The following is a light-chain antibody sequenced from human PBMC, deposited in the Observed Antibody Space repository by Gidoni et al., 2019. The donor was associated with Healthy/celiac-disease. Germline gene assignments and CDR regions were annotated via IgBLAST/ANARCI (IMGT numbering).Light chain of an antibody. CDR3: MQDLQTGT. J-gene: IGKJ1*01. V-gene: IGKV2-28*01. CDR2: LGS. Sequence: DIVMTQSPLSLPVTPGEPASISCRSSQSLLHSNGYNYLDWYLQKPGQSPQLLIYLGSNRASGVPDRFSGSGSGTDFTLRISRVEAEDVGVYYCMQDLQTGTFXQXTKVEIK. CDR1: QSLLHSNGYNY.